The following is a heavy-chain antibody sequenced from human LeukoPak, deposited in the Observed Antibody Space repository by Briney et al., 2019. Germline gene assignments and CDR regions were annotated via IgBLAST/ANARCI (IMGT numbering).Heavy chain of an antibody. J-gene: IGHJ6*03. CDR3: ARDRKYSYGLYYYYYMDV. CDR2: INWNGGST. D-gene: IGHD5-18*01. CDR1: GFTFDDYG. V-gene: IGHV3-20*04. Sequence: GGSLRLSCAASGFTFDDYGMSWVRQAPGKGLEWVSGINWNGGSTGYADSVKGRFTISRDNAKNSLYLQMNSLRAEDTALYYCARDRKYSYGLYYYYYMDVWGKGTTVTVSS.